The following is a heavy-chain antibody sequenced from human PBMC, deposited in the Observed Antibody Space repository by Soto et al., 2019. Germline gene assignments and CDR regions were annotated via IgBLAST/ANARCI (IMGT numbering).Heavy chain of an antibody. J-gene: IGHJ4*02. CDR2: IYYSGST. D-gene: IGHD5-12*01. Sequence: PSETLSLTCTVSGGSVSSGSYYWSWIRQPPGKGLEWIGYIYYSGSTNYNPSLKGRVTISVDTSKNQFSLKLSSVTAADTAVYYCARVMATIRREFDYWGQGTLVTVSS. V-gene: IGHV4-61*01. CDR3: ARVMATIRREFDY. CDR1: GGSVSSGSYY.